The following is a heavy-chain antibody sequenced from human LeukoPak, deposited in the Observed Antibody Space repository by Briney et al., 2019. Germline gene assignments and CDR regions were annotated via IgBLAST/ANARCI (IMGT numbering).Heavy chain of an antibody. D-gene: IGHD3-22*01. CDR3: AHSYYYDSSGFYYVDY. J-gene: IGHJ4*02. CDR1: GFSLSTSGVG. V-gene: IGHV2-5*02. Sequence: ESGPTLTHPTQPLTLPCTFSGFSLSTSGVGVGWIRQPPGKALEWLALIYWDDDKRYSPSLKSRLTITKDTSKNQVVLTMTNMDPVDTATYYCAHSYYYDSSGFYYVDYWGQGTLVTVSS. CDR2: IYWDDDK.